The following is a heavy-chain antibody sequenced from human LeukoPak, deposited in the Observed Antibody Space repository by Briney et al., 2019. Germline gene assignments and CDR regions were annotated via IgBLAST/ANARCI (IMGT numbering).Heavy chain of an antibody. V-gene: IGHV1-2*02. CDR1: GYTFTGYY. D-gene: IGHD6-13*01. CDR3: ASHITGYSSSWYVY. Sequence: ASVKVSCKASGYTFTGYYMHWVRQAPGQGLEWMGWINPNSGGTNYAQKFQGRVTMTRDTSISTAYMELSRLRSDDTAVYYCASHITGYSSSWYVYWGQGTLVTVSS. J-gene: IGHJ4*02. CDR2: INPNSGGT.